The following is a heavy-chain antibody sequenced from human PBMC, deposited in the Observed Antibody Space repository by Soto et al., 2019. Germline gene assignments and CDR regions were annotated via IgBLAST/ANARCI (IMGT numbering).Heavy chain of an antibody. CDR3: ALALGPTTGLDY. Sequence: SETLSLTCSVSGASTVSHYHWTWIRQPPGKGLEWMGYIFNSGTTFYNPSLTSRLSISMDTSGNHFSLELRSVNAADTAVYYCALALGPTTGLDYWGQGTLVTVSS. CDR1: GASTVSHYH. D-gene: IGHD1-26*01. CDR2: IFNSGTT. J-gene: IGHJ4*02. V-gene: IGHV4-31*02.